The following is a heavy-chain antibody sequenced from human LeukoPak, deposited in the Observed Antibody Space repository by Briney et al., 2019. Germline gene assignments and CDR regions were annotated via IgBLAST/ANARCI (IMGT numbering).Heavy chain of an antibody. V-gene: IGHV3-23*01. CDR2: ISGSGGST. CDR1: GFTFSRYG. D-gene: IGHD6-19*01. CDR3: AKSAGVYRGWSAYYFDY. Sequence: PGGSLRLSCAASGFTFSRYGMSWVRQAPGKGLEWVSAISGSGGSTYYADSVKGRFTISRDNSKNTLYLQMNSLRAEDTAVYYCAKSAGVYRGWSAYYFDYWGQGTLVTVSS. J-gene: IGHJ4*02.